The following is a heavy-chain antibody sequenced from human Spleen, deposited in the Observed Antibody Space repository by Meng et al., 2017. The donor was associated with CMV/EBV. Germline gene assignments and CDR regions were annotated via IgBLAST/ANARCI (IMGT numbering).Heavy chain of an antibody. CDR2: IHYSGSS. CDR1: GGSIYSRTYY. CDR3: ARAPGLRGYMDV. Sequence: SETLSLTCSVSGGSIYSRTYYWGWVRQPPGKGLEWIASIHYSGSSYYNPSLNGRVTISVDTSKNQFSLKLSSVTAADTAVYYCARAPGLRGYMDVWGQGTTVTVSS. V-gene: IGHV4-39*07. J-gene: IGHJ6*02. D-gene: IGHD5-12*01.